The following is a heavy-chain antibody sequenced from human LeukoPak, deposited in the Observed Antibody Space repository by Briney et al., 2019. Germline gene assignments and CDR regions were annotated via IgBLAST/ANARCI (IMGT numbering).Heavy chain of an antibody. J-gene: IGHJ3*02. D-gene: IGHD2-21*02. V-gene: IGHV1-46*01. CDR1: GYTFTSYY. Sequence: ASVKVSCKASGYTFTSYYMHWVRQAPGQGLEWMGIINPSGGSTSYAQKFQGRVTMTRDTSTSTVYMELSSLRSEDTAVYYCARACGGDCYAGGAFDIWGQGTMVTVSS. CDR3: ARACGGDCYAGGAFDI. CDR2: INPSGGST.